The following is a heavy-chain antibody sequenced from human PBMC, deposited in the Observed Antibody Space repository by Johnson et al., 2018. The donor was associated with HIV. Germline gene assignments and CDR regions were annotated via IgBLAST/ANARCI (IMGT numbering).Heavy chain of an antibody. CDR1: GFTFTFYA. CDR3: ARDQGELRRTHAFDI. V-gene: IGHV3-30-3*01. CDR2: ISYDGSNK. D-gene: IGHD1-14*01. Sequence: VQLVESGGGVVQPGRSLRLSCAASGFTFTFYAMHWVRQAPGKGLEWVAVISYDGSNKYYADSVKGRFTISRDNSKNTLYLQMNSLRAEDTAVYYCARDQGELRRTHAFDIWGQGTMVTVSS. J-gene: IGHJ3*02.